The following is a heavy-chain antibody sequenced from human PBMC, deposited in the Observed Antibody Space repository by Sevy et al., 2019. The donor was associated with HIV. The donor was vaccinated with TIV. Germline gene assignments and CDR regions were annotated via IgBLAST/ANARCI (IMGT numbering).Heavy chain of an antibody. CDR2: IKKDGSQK. CDR3: FGGTN. CDR1: GFTFSNYW. D-gene: IGHD3-16*01. V-gene: IGHV3-7*03. J-gene: IGHJ4*02. Sequence: VGSLRLSCAASGFTFSNYWMHWVRQAPGKGLEWVASIKKDGSQKDYVDSVKGRFIISRDNAKGSVYLQMNSLRDEDAAVYYCFGGTNWGQGTLVTVSS.